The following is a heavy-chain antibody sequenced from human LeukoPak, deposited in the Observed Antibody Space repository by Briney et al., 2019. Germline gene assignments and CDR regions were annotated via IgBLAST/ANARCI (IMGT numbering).Heavy chain of an antibody. D-gene: IGHD3-22*01. Sequence: GGSLRLSCAASGFTFNSHSMNWVRQAPGKGLEWVSYISSSSSTTYYADSVKGRFTISRDNAKNSLYLQMNSLRAEDTAVYYCARGAYYYEDWGQGTLVTVSS. CDR1: GFTFNSHS. V-gene: IGHV3-48*01. CDR2: ISSSSSTT. CDR3: ARGAYYYED. J-gene: IGHJ4*02.